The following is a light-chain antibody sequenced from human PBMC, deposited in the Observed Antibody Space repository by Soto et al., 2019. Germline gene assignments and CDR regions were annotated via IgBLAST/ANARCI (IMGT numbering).Light chain of an antibody. CDR1: QSIGRW. Sequence: DLLIPQSKFTQSPFVGDRGAITCRTIQSIGRWLAWYQQKPGKAPKRMIEYDFSLESGLSSWSSGRGAGTECTLTISTLQPDDSENYSTQQYKTYSTEWTFGQGTKVDIK. CDR2: YDF. V-gene: IGKV1-5*01. J-gene: IGKJ1*01. CDR3: QQYKTYSTEWT.